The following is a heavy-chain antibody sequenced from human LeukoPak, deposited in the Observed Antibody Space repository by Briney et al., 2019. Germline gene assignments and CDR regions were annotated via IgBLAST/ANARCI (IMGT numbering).Heavy chain of an antibody. CDR1: GGSVSSGSYY. J-gene: IGHJ4*02. CDR3: ARENYGDFIDY. Sequence: SETLSLTCTVSGGSVSSGSYYWSWIRQPPGKGLEWIGYIYYSGSTNYNPFLKSRVTISVDTSKNQFSLKLSSVTAADTAVYYCARENYGDFIDYWGQGTPVTVSS. CDR2: IYYSGST. D-gene: IGHD4-17*01. V-gene: IGHV4-61*01.